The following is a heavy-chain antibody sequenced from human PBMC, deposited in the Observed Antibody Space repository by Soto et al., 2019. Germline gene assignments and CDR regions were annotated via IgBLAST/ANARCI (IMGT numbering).Heavy chain of an antibody. CDR1: GFTFSNYA. D-gene: IGHD5-18*01. V-gene: IGHV3-48*02. CDR3: ARERGYSYGYSDY. J-gene: IGHJ4*02. CDR2: ISSSSSSI. Sequence: EVQLVESGGGLVQPGGSLRLSCVASGFTFSNYAMNWVRQAPGKGLEWVSYISSSSSSIDYADSMKGRFTISRDNAKNSLYLQINSLKDEDTAVYYCARERGYSYGYSDYWGQGTLVTVSS.